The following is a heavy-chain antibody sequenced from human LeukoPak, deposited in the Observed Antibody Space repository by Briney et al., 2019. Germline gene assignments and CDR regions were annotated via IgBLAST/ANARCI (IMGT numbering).Heavy chain of an antibody. CDR3: AKDLITWDDYSNYGFDY. CDR2: IRYDGSNK. CDR1: GFTFSSYG. V-gene: IGHV3-30*02. Sequence: GGSLRLPCAASGFTFSSYGMHWVRQAPGKGLEWVAFIRYDGSNKYYADSVKGRFTISRDNSKNTLYLQMNSLRAEDTAVYYCAKDLITWDDYSNYGFDYWGQGTLVTVSS. J-gene: IGHJ4*02. D-gene: IGHD4-11*01.